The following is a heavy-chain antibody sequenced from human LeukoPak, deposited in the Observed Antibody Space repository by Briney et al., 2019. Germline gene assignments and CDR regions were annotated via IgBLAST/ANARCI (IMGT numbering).Heavy chain of an antibody. CDR2: INSDGINT. J-gene: IGHJ4*02. D-gene: IGHD2-15*01. CDR3: VRGGRSFDY. V-gene: IGHV3-74*01. CDR1: GFTFDDYA. Sequence: GGSLRLSCAASGFTFDDYAMHWVRQAPGKGLEWVSRINSDGINTSYADSVKGRFTISRDNAKNTLNLQMNSLRAEDTAVYYCVRGGRSFDYWGQGTLVTVSS.